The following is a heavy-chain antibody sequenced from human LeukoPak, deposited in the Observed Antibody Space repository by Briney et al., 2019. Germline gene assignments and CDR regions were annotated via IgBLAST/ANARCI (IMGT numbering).Heavy chain of an antibody. Sequence: PSETLSLTCTVSGGSISSYYWSWIRQPAGKGLEWIGRIYTSGSTNYNPSLKSRVTMSVDTSKNQFSLKLSSVTAADTAVYYCARSSKSPTRPYYYYYMDVWGKGTTVTVSS. V-gene: IGHV4-4*07. J-gene: IGHJ6*03. CDR3: ARSSKSPTRPYYYYYMDV. D-gene: IGHD1-1*01. CDR2: IYTSGST. CDR1: GGSISSYY.